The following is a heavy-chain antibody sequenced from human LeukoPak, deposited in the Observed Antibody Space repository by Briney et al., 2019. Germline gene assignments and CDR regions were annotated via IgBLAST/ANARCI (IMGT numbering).Heavy chain of an antibody. D-gene: IGHD6-13*01. CDR2: MNPNSGNT. J-gene: IGHJ6*03. Sequence: RASVKVSCKASGYTFTSYDINWVRQATGQGLEWMGWMNPNSGNTGYAQKFQGRVTMTRNTSISTAYMELSSLRSEDTAVYYCARSCSSSWYTYYYYYYMDVWGKGTTVTVSS. V-gene: IGHV1-8*01. CDR1: GYTFTSYD. CDR3: ARSCSSSWYTYYYYYYMDV.